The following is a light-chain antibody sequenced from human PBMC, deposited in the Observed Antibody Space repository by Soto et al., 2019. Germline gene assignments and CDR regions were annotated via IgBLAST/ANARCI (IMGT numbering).Light chain of an antibody. V-gene: IGKV3-15*01. CDR2: GAS. CDR3: QQYNNWPPFT. CDR1: QSVATN. Sequence: EIVVTQSPATLSVSPGERTTLSCRTSQSVATNLAWYQQKPGQAPRLLIYGASTRATVVPARVSGGGSGTEFTLTISSLQSEDFAVYHCQQYNNWPPFTFGPGTKVDFK. J-gene: IGKJ3*01.